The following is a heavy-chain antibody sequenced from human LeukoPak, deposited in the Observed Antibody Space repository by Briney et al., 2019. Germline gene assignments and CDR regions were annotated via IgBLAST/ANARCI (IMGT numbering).Heavy chain of an antibody. CDR3: ARDQRERLRSGYYYGMDV. V-gene: IGHV1-2*02. J-gene: IGHJ6*02. CDR1: GNSY. CDR2: INPSGGGT. D-gene: IGHD5-12*01. Sequence: ASVKVSCKASGNSYIHWVRQAPGQGLEGLGMINPSGGGTNYAQKFQGRVTMTRDTSISTAYMELSRLRADDTAVYYCARDQRERLRSGYYYGMDVWGQETTVTVSS.